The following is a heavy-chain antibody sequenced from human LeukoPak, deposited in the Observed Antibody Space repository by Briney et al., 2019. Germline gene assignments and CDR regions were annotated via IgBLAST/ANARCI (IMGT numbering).Heavy chain of an antibody. CDR2: ITHDGGSQ. V-gene: IGHV3-30*01. CDR1: GLTFSTYP. D-gene: IGHD3-22*01. J-gene: IGHJ5*01. Sequence: GTSLRLSCAASGLTFSTYPIHWVRQAPDEGLEWVAVITHDGGSQYYADSVKGRFTISRDNSKNTVFLHMNSLRPEDTAVYYCFTGRHYYYDSWSQGTLVTVSS. CDR3: FTGRHYYYDS.